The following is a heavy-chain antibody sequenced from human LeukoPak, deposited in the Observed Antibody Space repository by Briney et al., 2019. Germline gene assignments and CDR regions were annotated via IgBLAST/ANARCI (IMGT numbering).Heavy chain of an antibody. CDR3: AKPLWFGELTFDY. D-gene: IGHD3-10*01. Sequence: PGGSLRLSGAASGFTFSSYAMSWVRQAPGKGLEWVSAISGSGGSTYYADSVKGRFTISRDNSKNTLYLQMNSLRAEDTAVYYCAKPLWFGELTFDYWGQGTLVTVSS. CDR2: ISGSGGST. J-gene: IGHJ4*02. CDR1: GFTFSSYA. V-gene: IGHV3-23*01.